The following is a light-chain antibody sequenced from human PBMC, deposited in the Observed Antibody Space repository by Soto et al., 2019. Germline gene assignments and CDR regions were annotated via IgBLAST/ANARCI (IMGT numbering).Light chain of an antibody. V-gene: IGLV2-11*01. CDR3: CSFAGSFTWV. CDR1: SSDLGGYNY. J-gene: IGLJ3*02. Sequence: QSALTQPRSVSGSPGQSVTISCSGTSSDLGGYNYVSWYHHHPGKAPKLMIYDVTLRPSGVPDRFSGSKSGNTASLTISGLQAEDEADYYCCSFAGSFTWVFGGGAQLTVL. CDR2: DVT.